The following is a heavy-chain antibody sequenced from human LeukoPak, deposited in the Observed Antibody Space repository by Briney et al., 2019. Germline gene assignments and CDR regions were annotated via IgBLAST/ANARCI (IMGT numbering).Heavy chain of an antibody. D-gene: IGHD3-10*02. CDR1: GFTFSSYG. Sequence: GRSLRLSCAASGFTFSSYGMHWVRQAPGKGLEWVAVISYDGSNKYYAASVKGRFTISRDNSKNTLYLQMNSLRAEDTAVYYCAREVCLDYWGQGTLVTVSS. J-gene: IGHJ4*02. CDR2: ISYDGSNK. V-gene: IGHV3-30*03. CDR3: AREVCLDY.